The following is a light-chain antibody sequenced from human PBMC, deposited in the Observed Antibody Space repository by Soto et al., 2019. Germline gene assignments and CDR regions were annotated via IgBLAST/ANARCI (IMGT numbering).Light chain of an antibody. Sequence: MSQSPPNLSVYPGERATLSCRASQSVSSTLAWYQQKPGQAPRLLIYGASTRATGIPARFSGSGSGTEFTLTISSLQSEDFAVYYCQQYIYWPWTFGQGTKVDIK. J-gene: IGKJ1*01. CDR3: QQYIYWPWT. CDR1: QSVSST. CDR2: GAS. V-gene: IGKV3-15*01.